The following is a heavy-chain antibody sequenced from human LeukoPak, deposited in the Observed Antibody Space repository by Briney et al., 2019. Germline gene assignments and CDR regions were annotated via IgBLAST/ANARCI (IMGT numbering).Heavy chain of an antibody. V-gene: IGHV3-23*01. J-gene: IGHJ4*02. CDR2: ISGSGGST. CDR1: GFTFSSYA. Sequence: GGSLRLSCAASGFTFSSYAMSWIRQAPGKGLEWVSAISGSGGSTYYADSVKGRFTISRDNSKNTLYLQMNSLRAEDTAVYYCAKDGGSGSYFDYWGQGTLVTVSS. CDR3: AKDGGSGSYFDY. D-gene: IGHD3-10*01.